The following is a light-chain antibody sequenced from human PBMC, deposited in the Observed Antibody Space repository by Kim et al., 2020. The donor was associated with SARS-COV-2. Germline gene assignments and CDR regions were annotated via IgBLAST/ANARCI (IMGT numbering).Light chain of an antibody. V-gene: IGLV3-19*01. CDR2: GKN. CDR1: SLRSYY. Sequence: AVGQTVRITCQGDSLRSYYESWYQQKTGQAPLLVIYGKNNRPSGIPDRFSGSSSGNTASLTITGAQAEDEADYYCNSRDSSDNHVVFGGGTKLTVL. J-gene: IGLJ2*01. CDR3: NSRDSSDNHVV.